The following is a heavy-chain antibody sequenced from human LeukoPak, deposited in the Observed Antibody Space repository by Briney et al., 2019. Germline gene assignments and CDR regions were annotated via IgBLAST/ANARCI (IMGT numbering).Heavy chain of an antibody. CDR1: GYTFTGYH. J-gene: IGHJ6*03. Sequence: ASVKVSCKTSGYTFTGYHMHWVRQAPGQGLEWMGWINPNSGGTNYAQKFQGRVTMTRDTSISTAYMELSRLRCDDTAVYYCARAGELPPWGYYYYMDVWGKGTTVTVSS. V-gene: IGHV1-2*02. D-gene: IGHD1-26*01. CDR2: INPNSGGT. CDR3: ARAGELPPWGYYYYMDV.